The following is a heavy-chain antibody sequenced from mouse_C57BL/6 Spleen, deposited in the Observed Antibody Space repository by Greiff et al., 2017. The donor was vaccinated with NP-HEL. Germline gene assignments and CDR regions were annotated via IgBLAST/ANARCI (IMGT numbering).Heavy chain of an antibody. CDR2: INPNNGGT. V-gene: IGHV1-18*01. D-gene: IGHD2-1*01. J-gene: IGHJ2*01. CDR1: GYTFTDYN. CDR3: AREGANGNYLYYFDY. Sequence: VQLQQSGPELVKPGASVKIPCKASGYTFTDYNMDWVKQSHGKSLEWIGDINPNNGGTIYNQKFKGKATLTVDKSSSTAYMELRSLTSEDTAVYYCAREGANGNYLYYFDYWGQGTTLTVSS.